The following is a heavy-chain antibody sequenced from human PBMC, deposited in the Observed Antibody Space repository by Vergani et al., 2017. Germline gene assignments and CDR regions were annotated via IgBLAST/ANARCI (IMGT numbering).Heavy chain of an antibody. Sequence: QVQLVQSGAEVKKPGSSVKVSCKASGGTFSSYAISWVRQAPGQGLEWMGGIIPIFGTANYAQKFQGRVTITADESTSTAYMELSSLRSEDTAVYYCASRGIGDGSGTYYYCGMDVWGQGTTVTVSS. CDR2: IIPIFGTA. D-gene: IGHD3-10*01. V-gene: IGHV1-69*01. CDR3: ASRGIGDGSGTYYYCGMDV. CDR1: GGTFSSYA. J-gene: IGHJ6*02.